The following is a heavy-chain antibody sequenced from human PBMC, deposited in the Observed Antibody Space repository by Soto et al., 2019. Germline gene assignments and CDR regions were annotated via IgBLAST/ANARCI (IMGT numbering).Heavy chain of an antibody. CDR1: GGSFSGYY. CDR2: INHSGST. J-gene: IGHJ6*02. D-gene: IGHD6-6*01. CDR3: ARLIPSARPHYYYYGMDV. Sequence: SSETLSLTCAVYGGSFSGYYWSWIRQPPGKGLEWIGEINHSGSTNYNPSLKSRVTISVDTSKNQFSLKLSSVTAADTAVYYCARLIPSARPHYYYYGMDVWGQGTTVTVSS. V-gene: IGHV4-34*01.